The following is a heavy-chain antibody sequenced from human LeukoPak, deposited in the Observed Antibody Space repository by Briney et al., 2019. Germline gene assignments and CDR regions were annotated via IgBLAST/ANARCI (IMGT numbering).Heavy chain of an antibody. J-gene: IGHJ4*02. CDR1: GYTFTSYD. Sequence: ASVKVSCKASGYTFTSYDINGVRQATGQGLEWMGWMNPNSGNTGYAQKFQGRVTMTRNTSISTAYMELSSLRSEDTAVYYCVSYWYYYDSSGYPRDYWGQGTLVTVSS. V-gene: IGHV1-8*01. CDR2: MNPNSGNT. D-gene: IGHD3-22*01. CDR3: VSYWYYYDSSGYPRDY.